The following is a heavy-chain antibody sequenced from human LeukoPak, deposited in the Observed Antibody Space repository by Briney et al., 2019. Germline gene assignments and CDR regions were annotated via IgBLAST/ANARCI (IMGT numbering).Heavy chain of an antibody. J-gene: IGHJ6*03. CDR1: VGTFSSYS. Sequence: SVKLSCRASVGTFSSYSISWVRHPPGQGREWMGGIIPIFCQANYAQKFQGRLTITADKPTHTPYMEPSSLRSEETDVYYCARDPERSYGDYDYYYYMDVWGKGTTVTVSS. D-gene: IGHD4-17*01. V-gene: IGHV1-69*06. CDR2: IIPIFCQA. CDR3: ARDPERSYGDYDYYYYMDV.